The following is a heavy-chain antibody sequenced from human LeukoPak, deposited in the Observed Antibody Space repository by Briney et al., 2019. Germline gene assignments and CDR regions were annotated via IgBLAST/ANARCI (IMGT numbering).Heavy chain of an antibody. J-gene: IGHJ2*01. CDR1: GFTFSSYA. V-gene: IGHV3-64*02. CDR3: AKVKPFWYFDP. CDR2: ISSNGGST. Sequence: GRSLRLSCAASGFTFSSYAMHWVRQAPGNGLEYVSSISSNGGSTYYADSVTGRFTISIDNSKNTLYLQMGSLRAEDTDVYYCAKVKPFWYFDPWGRGTLVTVSS.